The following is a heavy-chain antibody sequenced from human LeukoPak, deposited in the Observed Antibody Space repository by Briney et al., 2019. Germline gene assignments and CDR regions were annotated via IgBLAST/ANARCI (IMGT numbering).Heavy chain of an antibody. CDR3: ARGPRTWFDP. J-gene: IGHJ5*02. CDR1: GGSFSGYY. CDR2: INHSGST. V-gene: IGHV4-34*01. Sequence: SETLSLTCAVYGGSFSGYYWSWIRQPPGKGLEWIGEINHSGSTNYNPSLKSRVTISVDKSKNQFSLKLSSVTAADTAVYYCARGPRTWFDPWGQGTLVTVSS.